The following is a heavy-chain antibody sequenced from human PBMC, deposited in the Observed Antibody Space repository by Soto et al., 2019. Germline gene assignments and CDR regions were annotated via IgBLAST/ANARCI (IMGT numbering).Heavy chain of an antibody. D-gene: IGHD6-13*01. J-gene: IGHJ3*02. Sequence: PGGSLRLSCAASGFTFSSYSMNWVRQAPGKGLEWVSSISSSSSYIYYADSVKGRFTISRDNAKNSLYLQMNSLRAEDTAVYYCARDLHSSSSGAFDIWGQGTMVTVS. CDR3: ARDLHSSSSGAFDI. CDR2: ISSSSSYI. CDR1: GFTFSSYS. V-gene: IGHV3-21*01.